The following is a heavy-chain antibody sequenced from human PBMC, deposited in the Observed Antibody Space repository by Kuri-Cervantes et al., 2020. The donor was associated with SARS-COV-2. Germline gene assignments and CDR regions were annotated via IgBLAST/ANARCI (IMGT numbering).Heavy chain of an antibody. D-gene: IGHD3-10*01. CDR1: GGSISSDRYY. J-gene: IGHJ6*02. V-gene: IGHV4-61*02. Sequence: LRLSCTVSGGSISSDRYYWSWIRQPAGKGLEWIGRIYPSGSTNYHPSLKSRVTLSVDTSKNQFSLKLSSVTAADTAVYYCARGWDYGSGSYYPRGDYGMDVWGQGTTVTVSS. CDR2: IYPSGST. CDR3: ARGWDYGSGSYYPRGDYGMDV.